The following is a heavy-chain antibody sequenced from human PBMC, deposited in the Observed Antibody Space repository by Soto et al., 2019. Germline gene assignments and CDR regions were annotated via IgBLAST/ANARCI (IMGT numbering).Heavy chain of an antibody. CDR1: GYTFTSYA. J-gene: IGHJ4*02. V-gene: IGHV1-3*05. D-gene: IGHD2-8*02. Sequence: QVQLVQSGAEEKKPGASVKVSCKASGYTFTSYAIHWVRQAPGQRLEWMGWINAGNGNTKYSQKFQGRVTITRDTSASTAYMGLSSLKSEDTAVYYCARGDWWLFDYWAQGTLVTVSS. CDR3: ARGDWWLFDY. CDR2: INAGNGNT.